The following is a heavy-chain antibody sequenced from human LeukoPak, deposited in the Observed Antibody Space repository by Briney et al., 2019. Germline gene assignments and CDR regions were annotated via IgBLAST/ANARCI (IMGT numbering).Heavy chain of an antibody. Sequence: GASVKVSCKASGYTFTSYGISWVRQAPGQGLEWMGWISAYNGNTNYAQKLQGRVTMTTDTSTSTAYMELRSLRSDDTAVYYCARDNAAAGANVDYFDYWGQGTLVTVSS. CDR3: ARDNAAAGANVDYFDY. CDR1: GYTFTSYG. D-gene: IGHD6-13*01. CDR2: ISAYNGNT. J-gene: IGHJ4*02. V-gene: IGHV1-18*01.